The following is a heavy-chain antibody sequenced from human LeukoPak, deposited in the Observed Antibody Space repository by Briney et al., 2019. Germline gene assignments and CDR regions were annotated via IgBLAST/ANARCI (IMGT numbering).Heavy chain of an antibody. CDR1: GGSISSYY. CDR2: MYTSGST. CDR3: ANLFDFLSGPPG. Sequence: SETLSLTCTVSGGSISSYYWSWIRQPAGKGLEWVGRMYTSGSTNYNPSLKSRVTMSVDTSKNQFSLKLSSVTAADTAVYYCANLFDFLSGPPGWGQGTLVTVSS. J-gene: IGHJ4*02. D-gene: IGHD3-3*01. V-gene: IGHV4-4*07.